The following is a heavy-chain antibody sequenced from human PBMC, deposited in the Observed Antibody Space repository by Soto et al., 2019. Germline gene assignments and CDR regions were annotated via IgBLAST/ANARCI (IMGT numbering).Heavy chain of an antibody. CDR3: AVEGGECYPSRCKWSDP. J-gene: IGHJ5*02. CDR1: GGSISSGGYY. D-gene: IGHD2-21*01. Sequence: SETLSLTCTVSGGSISSGGYYWSWIRQHPGKGLEWIGYIYYSGSTYYNPSLKSRVTISVDTSKNQFSLKLSSVTAADTAVYYCAVEGGECYPSRCKWSDPWGQGTMVTV. V-gene: IGHV4-31*03. CDR2: IYYSGST.